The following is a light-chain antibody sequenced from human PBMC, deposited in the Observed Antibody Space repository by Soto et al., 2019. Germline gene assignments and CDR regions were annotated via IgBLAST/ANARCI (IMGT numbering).Light chain of an antibody. Sequence: DIQMTQSPSSLSASIGDRVTITCRASQSISGYLNWYEQKPGNAPKLLIYAASSLQSGVPSRFSGSGSGTDFTLTISSLQPEDFATYYCQQSYSTPETFGQGTKVDIK. CDR2: AAS. CDR3: QQSYSTPET. CDR1: QSISGY. V-gene: IGKV1-39*01. J-gene: IGKJ1*01.